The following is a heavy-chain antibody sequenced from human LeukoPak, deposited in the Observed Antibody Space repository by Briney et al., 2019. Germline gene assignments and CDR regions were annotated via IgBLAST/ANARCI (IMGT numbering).Heavy chain of an antibody. CDR1: RFTFSSYW. J-gene: IGHJ4*02. D-gene: IGHD1-26*01. Sequence: GGSLRLSCAASRFTFSSYWISWVRQAPGKGLEWVANIKQDGSEKYYVDSVKGRFTISRDNAKNSLYLQMNSLRAEDTAVYYCARVGWELSNSFDYWGQGTLVTVSS. CDR3: ARVGWELSNSFDY. CDR2: IKQDGSEK. V-gene: IGHV3-7*01.